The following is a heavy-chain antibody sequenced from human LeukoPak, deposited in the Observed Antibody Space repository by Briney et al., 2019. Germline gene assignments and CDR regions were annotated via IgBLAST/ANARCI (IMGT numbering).Heavy chain of an antibody. CDR1: GGSISTFY. Sequence: SETLSLTCTVSGGSISTFYRSWIRQPPGKGLEWIGYIYYSGITNYNPSLKSRVTISVDTSKNQFPLKLSSVTAADTAVYYCARQGSGSRAAFDYLGQGTLVTVSS. V-gene: IGHV4-59*08. CDR3: ARQGSGSRAAFDY. J-gene: IGHJ4*02. CDR2: IYYSGIT. D-gene: IGHD1-26*01.